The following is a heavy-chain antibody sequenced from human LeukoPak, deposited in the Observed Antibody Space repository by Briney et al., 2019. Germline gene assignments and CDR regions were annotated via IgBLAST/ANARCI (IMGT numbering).Heavy chain of an antibody. D-gene: IGHD2-2*01. CDR1: GYSFTSYW. V-gene: IGHV5-10-1*01. Sequence: GESLKISCKGSGYSFTSYWISWVRQMPGKGLEWMGRIDPSDSYTNYSPSFQGHVTISADKSISTAYLQWSSLKASDTAMYYCASYCSSTSCYARGYNWFDPWGQGTLVTVSS. CDR2: IDPSDSYT. CDR3: ASYCSSTSCYARGYNWFDP. J-gene: IGHJ5*02.